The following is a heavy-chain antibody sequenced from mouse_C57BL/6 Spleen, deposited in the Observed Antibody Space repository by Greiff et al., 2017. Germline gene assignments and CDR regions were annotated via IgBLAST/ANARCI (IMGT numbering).Heavy chain of an antibody. CDR1: GYTFTDYY. V-gene: IGHV1-26*01. J-gene: IGHJ2*01. CDR3: ARKDWEYFDY. Sequence: EVQLQQSGPELVKPGASVKISCKASGYTFTDYYMNWVKQSHGKSLEWIGDINPNNGGTSYNQKFKGKATLTVDKSSSTAYMELRSLTSEDSAVYYCARKDWEYFDYWGQGTTLTVSS. CDR2: INPNNGGT. D-gene: IGHD4-1*01.